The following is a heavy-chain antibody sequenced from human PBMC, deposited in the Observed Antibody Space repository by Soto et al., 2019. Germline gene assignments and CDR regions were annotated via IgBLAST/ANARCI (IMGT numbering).Heavy chain of an antibody. J-gene: IGHJ5*02. CDR3: ARLGEPSQSLLP. CDR1: GGSISPYY. V-gene: IGHV4-59*08. Sequence: SETLSLTCTVSGGSISPYYWSWIRQPPGKGLEWVGYIYYGGSTSYNPSLKSRVTISLETSKSQISLRLNSVTAADTAVYYCARLGEPSQSLLPRGPGTLVTVSS. CDR2: IYYGGST. D-gene: IGHD2-21*01.